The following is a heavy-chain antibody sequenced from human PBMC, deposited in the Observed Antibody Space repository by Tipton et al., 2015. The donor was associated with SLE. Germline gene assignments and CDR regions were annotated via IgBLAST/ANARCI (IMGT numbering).Heavy chain of an antibody. CDR2: IYYSGST. D-gene: IGHD3-22*01. CDR1: GGSISSHY. Sequence: TLSLTCTVSGGSISSHYWSWIRQPPGKGLEWIGYIYYSGSTNYNPSLKSRVTISVDTSKNQFSLKLSSVTAADTAVYYCASPGPYYYDSSAFDAFDIWGQGTMVTVSS. CDR3: ASPGPYYYDSSAFDAFDI. V-gene: IGHV4-59*11. J-gene: IGHJ3*02.